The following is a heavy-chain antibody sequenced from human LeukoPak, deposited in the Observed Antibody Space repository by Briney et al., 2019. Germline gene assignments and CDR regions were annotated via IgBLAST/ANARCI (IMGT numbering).Heavy chain of an antibody. CDR2: INWNGGST. D-gene: IGHD3-22*01. V-gene: IGHV3-20*04. CDR1: GFTFDDYG. J-gene: IGHJ4*02. CDR3: ARDLASYYYDSSGYYLDY. Sequence: GGSLRLSCAASGFTFDDYGMSWVRQAPGRGLEWVSGINWNGGSTGYADSVKGRFTISRDNAKNSLYLQMNSLRAEDTALYYCARDLASYYYDSSGYYLDYWGQGTLVTVSS.